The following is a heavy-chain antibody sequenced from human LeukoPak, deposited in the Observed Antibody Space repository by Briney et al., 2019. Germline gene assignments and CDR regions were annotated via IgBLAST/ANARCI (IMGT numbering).Heavy chain of an antibody. Sequence: SETLSLTCTVSGGSISITNYYWGWIRQPPGKGLEWIATIYYTGSTYYNPSLKSRVTISVDTSKNQFSLKLSSVTAADTAVNYCARHRTGDPLLFDYWGQGTLVTVSS. J-gene: IGHJ4*02. V-gene: IGHV4-39*01. D-gene: IGHD7-27*01. CDR2: IYYTGST. CDR3: ARHRTGDPLLFDY. CDR1: GGSISITNYY.